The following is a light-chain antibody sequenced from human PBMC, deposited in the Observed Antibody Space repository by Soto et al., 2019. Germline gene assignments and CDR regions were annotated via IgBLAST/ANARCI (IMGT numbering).Light chain of an antibody. CDR1: SSDVGGFNY. CDR3: NSYTSSSTYV. J-gene: IGLJ1*01. Sequence: QSALTQPASVSGSPGQSITISCTGTSSDVGGFNYVSWYQQHPGKAPKLMIYDVTNRPSGVSYRFSGSKSGNTASLTISGLLAEDEAAYYCNSYTSSSTYVFGTGTKLTVL. V-gene: IGLV2-14*03. CDR2: DVT.